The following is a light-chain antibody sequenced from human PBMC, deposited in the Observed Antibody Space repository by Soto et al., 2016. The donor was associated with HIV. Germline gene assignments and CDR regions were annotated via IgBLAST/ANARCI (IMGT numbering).Light chain of an antibody. CDR3: QKYNSAPWT. CDR2: AAS. J-gene: IGKJ1*01. CDR1: QDISNS. Sequence: DIQMTQSPSSLSASVGDRVTITCRASQDISNSLAWYQQKPGKGPKALIYAASTLQSGVPSRFSGSGSGTDFTLTISSLQPEDVATYYCQKYNSAPWTFGQGTKGGYQT. V-gene: IGKV1-27*01.